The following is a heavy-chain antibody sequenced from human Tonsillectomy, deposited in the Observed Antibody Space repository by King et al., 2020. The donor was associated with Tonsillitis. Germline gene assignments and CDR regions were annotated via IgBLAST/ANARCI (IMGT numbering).Heavy chain of an antibody. CDR3: ARGRSRGGMVRGWWLAHLIDY. J-gene: IGHJ4*02. Sequence: QLVQSGAEVKKPGASVKVSCKASGYTFTSYDINWVRQATGQGLEWMGWMNPNSGNTGYAQKFQGRVTMTRNTSISTAYMELSSLRSEGTAVYYCARGRSRGGMVRGWWLAHLIDYGGQGTLVTVAS. CDR2: MNPNSGNT. V-gene: IGHV1-8*02. D-gene: IGHD3-10*01. CDR1: GYTFTSYD.